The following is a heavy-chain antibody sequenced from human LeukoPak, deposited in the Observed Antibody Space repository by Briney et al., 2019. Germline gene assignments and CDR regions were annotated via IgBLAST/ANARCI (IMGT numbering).Heavy chain of an antibody. J-gene: IGHJ4*02. V-gene: IGHV3-21*01. CDR2: ITSSSNYI. CDR3: ARDLRL. CDR1: GFTFSSFS. Sequence: PGGSLRLSCAASGFTFSSFSMNWVLQAPGKGLEWVSSITSSSNYIYYASSVRGRFTISRDNAKNSLYLQMNSLRAEDTAVYYCARDLRLWGQGTLVTVSS.